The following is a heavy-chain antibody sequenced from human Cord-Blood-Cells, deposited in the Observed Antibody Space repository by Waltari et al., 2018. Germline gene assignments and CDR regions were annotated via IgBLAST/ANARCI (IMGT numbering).Heavy chain of an antibody. D-gene: IGHD3-3*01. CDR3: ARDQGGSDFWSGYHDY. Sequence: EVQLVESGGGLVQPGGSLRLSCAASGFTFSSYWMHWVRQAPGKGLVWVTRINSDGSSTSYADSVKGRFTISRDNAKNTLYLQMNSLRAEDTAVYYCARDQGGSDFWSGYHDYWGQGTLVTVSS. J-gene: IGHJ4*02. V-gene: IGHV3-74*01. CDR2: INSDGSST. CDR1: GFTFSSYW.